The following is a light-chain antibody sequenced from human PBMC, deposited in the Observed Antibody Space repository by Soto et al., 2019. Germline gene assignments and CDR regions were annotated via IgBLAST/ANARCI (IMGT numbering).Light chain of an antibody. J-gene: IGLJ2*01. V-gene: IGLV4-69*01. CDR3: KTWGTGIVV. Sequence: QLVLTQSPSASASLGASVKFTCTLSSGHSNYAIAWHQQQPEKGPRYLMKVKSDGSHIKGDGIPDRFSGSSSGTDRYLTISSRQSEDEADYSCKTWGTGIVVFGGGTKVTVL. CDR2: VKSDGSH. CDR1: SGHSNYA.